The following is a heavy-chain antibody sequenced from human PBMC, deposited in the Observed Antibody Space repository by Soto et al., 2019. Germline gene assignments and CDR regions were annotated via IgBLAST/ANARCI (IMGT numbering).Heavy chain of an antibody. CDR1: GFTFSSYG. CDR3: AKDIPSYCSSNRCYALDV. CDR2: ISYDGSNK. Sequence: GGSLRLSCAASGFTFSSYGMHWVRQAPGKGLEWVAVISYDGSNKYYADSVKGRFTISRDNSKNTLYLQMNSLRAEDTAVYYCAKDIPSYCSSNRCYALDVWGKGTTVNVPS. J-gene: IGHJ6*03. V-gene: IGHV3-30*18. D-gene: IGHD2-2*01.